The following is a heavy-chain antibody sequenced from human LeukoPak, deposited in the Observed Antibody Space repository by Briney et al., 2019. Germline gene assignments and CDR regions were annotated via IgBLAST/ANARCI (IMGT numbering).Heavy chain of an antibody. V-gene: IGHV4-59*01. J-gene: IGHJ4*02. CDR2: IYYTGST. D-gene: IGHD2-2*01. CDR3: ARTGVPAANLDY. CDR1: GGSISSYH. Sequence: SETLSLTCSVSGGSISSYHWSWIRQPPGKGLEWIGYIYYTGSTNYNPSLKSRVSISVDTPKNQFCLKLSSVTAADTAVYYCARTGVPAANLDYWGQGTLVTVSS.